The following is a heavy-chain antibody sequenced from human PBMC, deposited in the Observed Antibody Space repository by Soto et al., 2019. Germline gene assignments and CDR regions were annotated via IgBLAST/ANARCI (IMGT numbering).Heavy chain of an antibody. V-gene: IGHV4-28*01. D-gene: IGHD6-19*01. Sequence: SETLSLTCAVSGYSISSSNWWGWIRQPPGKGLEWIGYIYYSGSTYYNPSLRSRVTISADTSKNQFSLKLSSVTVADTAVYYCARSSVAGAGYFQHWGQGTQVTVSS. CDR3: ARSSVAGAGYFQH. CDR2: IYYSGST. CDR1: GYSISSSNW. J-gene: IGHJ1*01.